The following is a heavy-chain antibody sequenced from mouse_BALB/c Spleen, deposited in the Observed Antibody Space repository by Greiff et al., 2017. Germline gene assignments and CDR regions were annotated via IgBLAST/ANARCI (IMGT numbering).Heavy chain of an antibody. V-gene: IGHV5-17*02. CDR1: GFTFSSFG. J-gene: IGHJ3*01. Sequence: EVKLMESGGGLVQPGGSRKLSCAASGFTFSSFGMHWVRQAPEKGLEWVAYISSGSSTIYYADTVKGRFTISRDNPKNTLFLQMTSLRSEDTAMYYCARSVGNFAWIAYWGQGTLVTVSA. CDR2: ISSGSSTI. CDR3: ARSVGNFAWIAY. D-gene: IGHD2-1*01.